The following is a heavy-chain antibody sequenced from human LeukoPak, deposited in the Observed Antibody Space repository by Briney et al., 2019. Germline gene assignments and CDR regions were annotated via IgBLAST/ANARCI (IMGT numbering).Heavy chain of an antibody. CDR3: ARDTLMTTVTTYWFDP. CDR1: GGTFSSYA. V-gene: IGHV1-69*04. Sequence: GASVKVSCKASGGTFSSYAISWVRPAPGQGLEWMGRIIPILGIANYAQKFQGRVTITADKSTSTAYMELSSLRSEDTAVYYCARDTLMTTVTTYWFDPWGQGTLVTVSS. D-gene: IGHD4-17*01. J-gene: IGHJ5*02. CDR2: IIPILGIA.